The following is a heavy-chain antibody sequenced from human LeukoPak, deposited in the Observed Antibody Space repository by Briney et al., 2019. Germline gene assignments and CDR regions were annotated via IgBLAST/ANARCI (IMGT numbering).Heavy chain of an antibody. J-gene: IGHJ6*03. Sequence: SETLSLTCTVSGGSISSYYWSWIRQPPGKGLEWIGYIYYSGSTNYNPSLKSRLTISVDTSKNQFSLQLSSVTAADTAVYYCARSYYDRSGYYTYCYMDVWGTGTTVTVSS. CDR2: IYYSGST. CDR1: GGSISSYY. CDR3: ARSYYDRSGYYTYCYMDV. V-gene: IGHV4-59*01. D-gene: IGHD3-22*01.